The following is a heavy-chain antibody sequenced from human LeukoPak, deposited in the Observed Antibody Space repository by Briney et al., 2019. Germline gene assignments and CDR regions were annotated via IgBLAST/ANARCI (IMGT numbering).Heavy chain of an antibody. J-gene: IGHJ4*02. CDR2: INHSGST. D-gene: IGHD5-18*01. Sequence: SETLSLTCAVYGGSFSGYYWSWIRQPPGKGLEWIGEINHSGSTNYNPSLKSRVTISVDTSKNQFSLKLSSVTAADTAVYYCARGRGYSYGLEDYWGQGTLVTFSS. CDR3: ARGRGYSYGLEDY. V-gene: IGHV4-34*01. CDR1: GGSFSGYY.